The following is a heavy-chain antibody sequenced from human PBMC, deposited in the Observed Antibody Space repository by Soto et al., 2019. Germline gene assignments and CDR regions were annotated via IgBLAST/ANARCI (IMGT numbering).Heavy chain of an antibody. Sequence: SVKVSCKASGYSFTNNDVSWVRQATGQGLEWMGGIIPLFGTTNYAQKFQGRVTITADESTSTAYMELSSLRSEDTAFYYCARPRSHYYDRSAERAFDIWGQGTMVTVSS. CDR2: IIPLFGTT. J-gene: IGHJ3*02. V-gene: IGHV1-69*13. CDR1: GYSFTNND. D-gene: IGHD3-22*01. CDR3: ARPRSHYYDRSAERAFDI.